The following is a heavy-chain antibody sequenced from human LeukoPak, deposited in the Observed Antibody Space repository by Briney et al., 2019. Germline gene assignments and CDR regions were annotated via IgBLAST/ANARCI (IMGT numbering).Heavy chain of an antibody. CDR2: ISGGGGST. CDR1: GFTFTSYA. V-gene: IGHV3-23*01. Sequence: GGSLRLSCAASGFTFTSYAVSWVRQAPGKGLEWVSAISGGGGSTYYADSVKGRFTISRDNSKNTLYLQMNSLSAEDTAVYYFAKDPYCSSTSCYFVGYWGQGTLVTVSS. D-gene: IGHD2-2*01. J-gene: IGHJ4*02. CDR3: AKDPYCSSTSCYFVGY.